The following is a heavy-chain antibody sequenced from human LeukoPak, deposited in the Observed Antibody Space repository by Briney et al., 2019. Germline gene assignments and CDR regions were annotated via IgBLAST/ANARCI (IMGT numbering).Heavy chain of an antibody. CDR3: ARELDYYYGSGSSY. J-gene: IGHJ4*02. CDR1: GYTFTGYN. CDR2: INPNSGGT. Sequence: ASVKVSCEASGYTFTGYNTHWVRHAPGQGLEWMGWINPNSGGTNYAQKFQGRVTMTRDTSISTAYMELSRLRSDDTAVYYCARELDYYYGSGSSYWGQGTLVTVSS. D-gene: IGHD3-10*01. V-gene: IGHV1-2*02.